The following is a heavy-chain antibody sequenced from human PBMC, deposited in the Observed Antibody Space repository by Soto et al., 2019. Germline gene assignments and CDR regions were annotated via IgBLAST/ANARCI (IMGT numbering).Heavy chain of an antibody. CDR2: IYWDDDK. D-gene: IGHD6-19*01. V-gene: IGHV2-5*02. CDR1: GFSLTTTGVG. J-gene: IGHJ4*02. CDR3: AHVGGLEQWLYRLDH. Sequence: QITLKESGPSLVNPTQTLTLTCTFSGFSLTTTGVGVVWIRHPPGKALEWLALIYWDDDKHYSPSLRSRLTVTKDTTKDQVVLTLTNVDPADTGTYFCAHVGGLEQWLYRLDHWGQGTVVTVSS.